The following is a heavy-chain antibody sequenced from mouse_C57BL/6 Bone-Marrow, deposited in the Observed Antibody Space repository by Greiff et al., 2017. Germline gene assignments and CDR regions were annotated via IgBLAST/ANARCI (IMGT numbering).Heavy chain of an antibody. D-gene: IGHD4-1*01. CDR2: INYDGSST. J-gene: IGHJ4*01. CDR1: GFTFSDYY. Sequence: EVMLVESEGGLVQPGSSMKLSCTASGFTFSDYYMAWVRQVPEKGLEWVANINYDGSSTYYLDSLKSRFIISSDNAKNILYLQMSSLKSEDTATYYFAREGWDGAMDYWGQGTSVTVSS. V-gene: IGHV5-16*01. CDR3: AREGWDGAMDY.